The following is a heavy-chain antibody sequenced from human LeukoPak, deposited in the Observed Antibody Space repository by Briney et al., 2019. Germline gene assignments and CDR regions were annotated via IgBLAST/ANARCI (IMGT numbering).Heavy chain of an antibody. CDR3: ARKPITMVRGCIMFDP. CDR2: MNPNSGNT. Sequence: ASVKVSCKASGYTFTSYDIIWVRQATGQGLEWMGWMNPNSGNTGYAQKFQGRVTMTRNTSISTAYMELSSLRSEDTAVYYCARKPITMVRGCIMFDPWGQGTLVTVSS. V-gene: IGHV1-8*01. CDR1: GYTFTSYD. D-gene: IGHD3-10*01. J-gene: IGHJ5*02.